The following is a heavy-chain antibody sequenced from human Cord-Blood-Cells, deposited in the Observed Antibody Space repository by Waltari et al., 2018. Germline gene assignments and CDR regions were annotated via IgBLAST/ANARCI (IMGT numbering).Heavy chain of an antibody. Sequence: QVQLVQSGAEVKKPGASVKVSCKASGYTFTSYDINWVRQATGQGLEWMGWMNPNSGNPGYAQKFQGRVTITRNTSISTAYMELSSLRSEDTAVYYCARVVIEGYYYYMDVWGKGTTVTVSS. D-gene: IGHD3-16*02. CDR3: ARVVIEGYYYYMDV. V-gene: IGHV1-8*03. CDR1: GYTFTSYD. J-gene: IGHJ6*03. CDR2: MNPNSGNP.